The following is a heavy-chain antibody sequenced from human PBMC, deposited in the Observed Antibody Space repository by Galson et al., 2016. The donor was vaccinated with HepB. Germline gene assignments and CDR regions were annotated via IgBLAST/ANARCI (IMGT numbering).Heavy chain of an antibody. D-gene: IGHD3-3*01. CDR1: GFTFSSYS. J-gene: IGHJ5*02. V-gene: IGHV3-48*01. Sequence: SLRLSCAASGFTFSSYSMNWVRQAPGKGLEWVSYISSSSSTIYYADSVKGRFTISSDNAKNSLYLQMNSLRAEDTAVYYCARAGAIFGVVTNWFDPWGQGTLVTVSS. CDR2: ISSSSSTI. CDR3: ARAGAIFGVVTNWFDP.